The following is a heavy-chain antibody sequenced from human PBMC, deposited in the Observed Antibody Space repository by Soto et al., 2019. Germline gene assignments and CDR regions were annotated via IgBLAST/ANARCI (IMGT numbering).Heavy chain of an antibody. J-gene: IGHJ6*02. CDR3: ARVFGFGGMDV. CDR2: IYYSGST. V-gene: IGHV4-31*03. D-gene: IGHD3-10*01. CDR1: GGSISSGGYY. Sequence: QVQLQESGPGLVKPSQTLSLTCTVSGGSISSGGYYWSWIRQHPGKGLEWIGYIYYSGSTYYNPSPRRGVPISGDTSKNQFSLKLSSVTAADTAVYYCARVFGFGGMDVWGQGTTVTVSS.